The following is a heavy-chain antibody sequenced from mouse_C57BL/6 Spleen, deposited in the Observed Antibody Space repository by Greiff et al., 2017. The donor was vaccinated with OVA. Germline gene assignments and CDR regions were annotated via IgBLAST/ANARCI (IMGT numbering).Heavy chain of an antibody. V-gene: IGHV7-1*01. Sequence: EVQGVESGGGLVQSGRSLRLSCATSGFTFSDFYMEWVRQAPGKGLEWIAASRNKANDYTTEYSASVKGRFIVSRDTSQSILYLQMNALRAEDTAIYYCARDASYYYGSSDYWGQGTTLTVSS. J-gene: IGHJ2*01. CDR2: SRNKANDYTT. CDR3: ARDASYYYGSSDY. D-gene: IGHD1-1*01. CDR1: GFTFSDFY.